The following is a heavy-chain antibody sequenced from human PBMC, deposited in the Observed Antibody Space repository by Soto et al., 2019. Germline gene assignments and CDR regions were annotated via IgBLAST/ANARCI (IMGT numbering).Heavy chain of an antibody. CDR2: IHYSGST. CDR3: ARADNPLIYGMDV. D-gene: IGHD3-9*01. CDR1: GGSISSGGHY. J-gene: IGHJ6*02. V-gene: IGHV4-31*03. Sequence: VQLQESGPGLVKPSQTLSLTCTVSGGSISSGGHYWSWIRQHPGKGLEWIGYIHYSGSTSYNPSLKSRVNISVDTSKNQFSLKLSSVTDADTALYYCARADNPLIYGMDVWGQGATVTVSS.